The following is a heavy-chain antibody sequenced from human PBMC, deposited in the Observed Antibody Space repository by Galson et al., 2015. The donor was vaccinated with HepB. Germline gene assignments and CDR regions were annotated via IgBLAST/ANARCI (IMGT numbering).Heavy chain of an antibody. D-gene: IGHD1-26*01. CDR3: ARGISRGFRGWELRLYFGLDI. J-gene: IGHJ3*02. Sequence: ETLSLTCAVYGGSFSGYYWSWIRQPPGKGLEWIGEINHSGGTNYNPSLKSRVTISVDTSKNQFSLKLSSVTAADTAVYYCARGISRGFRGWELRLYFGLDIWGQGTMVTVSS. CDR2: INHSGGT. CDR1: GGSFSGYY. V-gene: IGHV4-34*01.